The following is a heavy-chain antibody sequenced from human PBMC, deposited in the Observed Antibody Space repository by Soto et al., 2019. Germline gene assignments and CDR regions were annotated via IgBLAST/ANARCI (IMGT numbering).Heavy chain of an antibody. D-gene: IGHD3-3*01. CDR1: GGTFSSYS. CDR3: ARDNGVVIKDKWFDP. CDR2: IIPIRGIA. Sequence: QVQLVQSGAEVKKPGSSVKVSCKASGGTFSSYSISWLRQAPGQGLEWMGRIIPIRGIANYAQKFQGRVTITADKPTGTADRELSSLRSEDTAVYYCARDNGVVIKDKWFDPWGQGTLVTVSS. V-gene: IGHV1-69*04. J-gene: IGHJ5*02.